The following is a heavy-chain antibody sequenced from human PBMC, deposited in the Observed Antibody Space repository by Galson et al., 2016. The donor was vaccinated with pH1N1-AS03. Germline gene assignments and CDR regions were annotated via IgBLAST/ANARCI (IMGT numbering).Heavy chain of an antibody. Sequence: SVKVSCKAPAGTFATFAVSWVRQARGQGLEWMGGVIPLSGTTNYAQKFQGRVTITADDSTGTACMELSSLRSDDTAVYYCARDRYRDTSTDFYESAYWGQGTLVTVSS. D-gene: IGHD2/OR15-2a*01. J-gene: IGHJ4*02. V-gene: IGHV1-69*13. CDR1: AGTFATFA. CDR3: ARDRYRDTSTDFYESAY. CDR2: VIPLSGTT.